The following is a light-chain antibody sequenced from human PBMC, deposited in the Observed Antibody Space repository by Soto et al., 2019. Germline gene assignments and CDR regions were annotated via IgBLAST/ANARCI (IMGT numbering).Light chain of an antibody. J-gene: IGLJ3*02. V-gene: IGLV1-44*01. CDR3: AAWDGSLNVVL. CDR1: TSNIGTNT. Sequence: QSVLPQPPSASGTPGQRVPISCSGSTSNIGTNTVNWYQQFPRSAPKLLMYSSNQRPSGVPDRFSGSKSGTSASLAISGLQSEDEADYYCAAWDGSLNVVLFGGGAKLTVL. CDR2: SSN.